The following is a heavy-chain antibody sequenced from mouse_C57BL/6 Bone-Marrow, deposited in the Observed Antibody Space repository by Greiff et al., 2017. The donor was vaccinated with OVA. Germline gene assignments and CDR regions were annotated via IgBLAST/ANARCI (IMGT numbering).Heavy chain of an antibody. J-gene: IGHJ2*01. V-gene: IGHV1-61*01. D-gene: IGHD2-2*01. CDR3: ARSTMVTTGGY. CDR2: IYPSDSET. Sequence: VQLQQSGAELVRPGSSVKLSCKASGYTFTSYWMDWVKQRPGQGLEWIGNIYPSDSETHYNQKFKDKATLTVDKSSSTAYMQLSSLTSEDSAVYYCARSTMVTTGGYWGQGTTLTVSS. CDR1: GYTFTSYW.